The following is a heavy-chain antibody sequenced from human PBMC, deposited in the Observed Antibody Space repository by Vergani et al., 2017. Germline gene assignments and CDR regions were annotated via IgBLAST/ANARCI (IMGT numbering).Heavy chain of an antibody. V-gene: IGHV4-39*01. Sequence: QLLLQDSGPGQVKPSETLSLTCGVSDGSINSRSYYWAWIRQPPGKGLEWIGMMCYSGTTYYNPSLKSRVTIFLDTSKSQFSLKVTSVTAADTAVYFCARGKYNSGDYYYYYGLDVWGQGTTATVSS. CDR2: MCYSGTT. J-gene: IGHJ6*02. CDR3: ARGKYNSGDYYYYYGLDV. CDR1: DGSINSRSYY. D-gene: IGHD3-22*01.